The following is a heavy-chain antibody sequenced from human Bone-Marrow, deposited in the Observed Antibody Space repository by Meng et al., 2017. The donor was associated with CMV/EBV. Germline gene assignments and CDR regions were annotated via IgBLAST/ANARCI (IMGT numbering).Heavy chain of an antibody. V-gene: IGHV4-59*01. CDR3: ARDPATGTRGDHFDY. CDR1: GGSISSYY. D-gene: IGHD1-7*01. CDR2: MNSGGSA. J-gene: IGHJ4*02. Sequence: GSLRLSCNVSGGSISSYYWSWIRQPPGKGLEWIGFMNSGGSANYNPSLRSRVTISVDMSKNQFSLRLSPVTAADTAVYFCARDPATGTRGDHFDYWGQGTRVTVSS.